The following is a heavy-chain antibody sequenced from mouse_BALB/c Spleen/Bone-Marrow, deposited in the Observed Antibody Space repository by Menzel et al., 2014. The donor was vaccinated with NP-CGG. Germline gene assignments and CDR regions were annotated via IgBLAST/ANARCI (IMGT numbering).Heavy chain of an antibody. Sequence: VQLQQSGAELVKPGASVKLSCTASGFNIKDTYMHWVKQRPEQGLEWIGRIDPANGNTKYDPKFQGKATITADTSSNTAYLQLSILTSEDNAVYYYDRLDLIAYWGQGTLVTVSA. CDR1: GFNIKDTY. CDR2: IDPANGNT. J-gene: IGHJ3*01. CDR3: DRLDLIAY. V-gene: IGHV14-3*02.